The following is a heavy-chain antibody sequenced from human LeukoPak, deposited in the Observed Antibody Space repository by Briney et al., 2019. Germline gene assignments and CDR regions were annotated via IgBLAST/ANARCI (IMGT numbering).Heavy chain of an antibody. J-gene: IGHJ6*03. CDR2: IYLYGTT. V-gene: IGHV4-4*02. D-gene: IGHD3-3*01. CDR1: IGSISSGKW. Sequence: PSETLSLTCSVSIGSISSGKWWSWVRQSPVKGLEWIGEIYLYGTTNYNPSLKSRVTISVDTSKNQFSLKLSSVTAADTAVYYCARGGWSGYYDYYYYMDVWGKGTTVTVSS. CDR3: ARGGWSGYYDYYYYMDV.